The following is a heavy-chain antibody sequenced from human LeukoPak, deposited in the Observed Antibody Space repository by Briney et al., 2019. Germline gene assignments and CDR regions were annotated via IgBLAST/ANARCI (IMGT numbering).Heavy chain of an antibody. V-gene: IGHV4-34*01. J-gene: IGHJ4*02. CDR1: GESFSGYY. Sequence: SETLSLTCAVYGESFSGYYWSWIRQPPGKGLEWIGEINHSGSTNYNPSLKSRVTISVDTSKNQFSLKLSSVTAADTAVYYCARRRRWLLGYFDYWGQGTLVTVSS. D-gene: IGHD2-21*02. CDR3: ARRRRWLLGYFDY. CDR2: INHSGST.